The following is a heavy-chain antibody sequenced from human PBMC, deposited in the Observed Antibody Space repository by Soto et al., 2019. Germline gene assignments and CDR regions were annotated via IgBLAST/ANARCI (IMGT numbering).Heavy chain of an antibody. CDR1: GGSISSSSYY. CDR3: ARDSTTIMITFGGPIQGFDY. J-gene: IGHJ4*02. CDR2: IYYSGST. D-gene: IGHD3-16*01. V-gene: IGHV4-39*01. Sequence: PSETLSLTCTVSGGSISSSSYYWGWIRQPPGKGLEWIGSIYYSGSTYYNPSLKSRVTISVDTSKNQFSLKLSSVTAADTAVYYCARDSTTIMITFGGPIQGFDYWGQGTLVTVSS.